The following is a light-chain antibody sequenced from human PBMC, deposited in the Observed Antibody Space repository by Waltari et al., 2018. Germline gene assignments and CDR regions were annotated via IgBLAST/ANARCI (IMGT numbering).Light chain of an antibody. CDR1: SLRRYY. V-gene: IGLV3-19*01. CDR3: HVWHAHFDPGV. J-gene: IGLJ1*01. Sequence: SSDLTQDPSLSVALGQTVRITCQGDSLRRYYASWYQQRPGQAPKLVLYGPDNRPSGIPDRFSGSTSGNTASFTITGAQAEDEADYYCHVWHAHFDPGVFGTGTEVTVL. CDR2: GPD.